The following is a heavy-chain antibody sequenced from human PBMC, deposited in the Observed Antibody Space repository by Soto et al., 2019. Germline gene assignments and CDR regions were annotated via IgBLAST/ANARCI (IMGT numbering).Heavy chain of an antibody. CDR2: MNPNSGNT. CDR1: GYTFTSYD. D-gene: IGHD5-12*01. CDR3: ARWSRDGYNWRY. J-gene: IGHJ4*02. V-gene: IGHV1-8*01. Sequence: QVQLVQCGAEVKKPGASVKVSCKASGYTFTSYDINWVRQATGQGLEWMGWMNPNSGNTGYAQKFQGRVTMTRNTSRSTAYMELSSLRSEDTAVYYGARWSRDGYNWRYWGQGTLVTVSS.